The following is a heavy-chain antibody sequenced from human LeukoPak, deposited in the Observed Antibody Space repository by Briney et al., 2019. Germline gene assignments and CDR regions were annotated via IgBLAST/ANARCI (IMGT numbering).Heavy chain of an antibody. J-gene: IGHJ4*02. CDR3: ARDPDDIVVVPAAVRFDY. D-gene: IGHD2-2*01. CDR2: ISSSSSYI. CDR1: GFTFSSYS. Sequence: PGGSLRLSCAASGFTFSSYSMNWVRQAPGKRLEWVSSISSSSSYIYYADSVKGRFTISRDNAKNSLYLQMNSLRAEDTAVYYCARDPDDIVVVPAAVRFDYWGQGTLVTVSS. V-gene: IGHV3-21*01.